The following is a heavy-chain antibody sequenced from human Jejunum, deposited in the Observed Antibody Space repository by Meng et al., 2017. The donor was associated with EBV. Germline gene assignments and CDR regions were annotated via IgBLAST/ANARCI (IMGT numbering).Heavy chain of an antibody. CDR1: GYTFSSYA. CDR2: INTKTGNP. V-gene: IGHV7-4-1*02. D-gene: IGHD3-10*01. J-gene: IGHJ4*02. Sequence: QVQLLQAGPELKKPGASVKVSCKASGYTFSSYAMNWVRRAPGQGLKWMGWINTKTGNPTYAQGFTGRFVFSLDTSVGTAYLQISSLKAEDTAVYYCARDWGGDYLDYWGQGTLVTVSS. CDR3: ARDWGGDYLDY.